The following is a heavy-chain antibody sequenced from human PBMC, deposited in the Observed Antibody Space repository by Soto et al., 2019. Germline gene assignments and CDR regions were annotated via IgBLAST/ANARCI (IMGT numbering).Heavy chain of an antibody. CDR1: GGTFSSYA. J-gene: IGHJ6*02. CDR3: AGSQVSGTSLEIYYYYYYGMDV. CDR2: LIPISGTA. V-gene: IGHV1-69*01. D-gene: IGHD2-2*01. Sequence: QVQLVQSGAEVKKPGSSVKVSCKASGGTFSSYAISWVRQAPGQGLEWMGGLIPISGTANYAQKYQGRVTLTADESTRTAYMELSSLRSEDTAVYDCAGSQVSGTSLEIYYYYYYGMDVWGQGTRVTVSS.